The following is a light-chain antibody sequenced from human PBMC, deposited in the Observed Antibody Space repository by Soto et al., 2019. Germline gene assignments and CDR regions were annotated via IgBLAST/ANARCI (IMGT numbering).Light chain of an antibody. CDR2: EAN. V-gene: IGLV2-23*01. CDR1: DTDVGRYKH. J-gene: IGLJ3*02. Sequence: QSALTQPASVSGSPGQSITISCAGSDTDVGRYKHVSWYQKHPGKAPKLILYEANNRPPGPSYRFSGSKSGNTASLTISGLQTDDEADYFCCAYAGFSSVLFGGGTQLTVL. CDR3: CAYAGFSSVL.